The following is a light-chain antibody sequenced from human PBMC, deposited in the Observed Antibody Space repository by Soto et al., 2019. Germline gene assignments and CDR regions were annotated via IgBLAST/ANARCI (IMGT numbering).Light chain of an antibody. CDR2: KAS. V-gene: IGKV1-5*03. CDR1: QSISYY. J-gene: IGKJ2*01. CDR3: GYSNNYLYS. Sequence: DIQMTQSPSPLSASVGDRVTITCRASQSISYYLAWYQVKPGEAPKLLIYKASVLESGVPSSFSGSGSGTDFTLTISSLQTDDFATYCCGYSNNYLYSFGQGTKLEIK.